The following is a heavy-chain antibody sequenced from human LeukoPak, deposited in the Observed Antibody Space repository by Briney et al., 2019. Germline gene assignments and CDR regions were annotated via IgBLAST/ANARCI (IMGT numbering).Heavy chain of an antibody. CDR3: SREGGSGWAYDY. J-gene: IGHJ4*02. CDR1: GFTFGDYA. Sequence: GGSLRVSCTGSGFTFGDYAMSWFRQAPERGLEYIGFIRSKVYGGTPECAASVRGRFTISRDDSKSITYLQMNSLKSEDTAVYYCSREGGSGWAYDYWGQGTVVTVSS. CDR2: IRSKVYGGTP. V-gene: IGHV3-49*03. D-gene: IGHD6-19*01.